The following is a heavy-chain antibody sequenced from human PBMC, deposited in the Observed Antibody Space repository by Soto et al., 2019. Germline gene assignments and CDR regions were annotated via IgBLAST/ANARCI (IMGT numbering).Heavy chain of an antibody. V-gene: IGHV1-69*02. CDR1: VGTFISYT. CDR3: ATYCSGGSCYRGQNWFAF. D-gene: IGHD2-15*01. J-gene: IGHJ5*01. CDR2: IIPILGIA. Sequence: SAVKVSCKASVGTFISYTISWVLQPPAQEREWMGRIIPILGIANYAQKFQGRVTITADKSTSTAYMELSSLRSEDTAVYYCATYCSGGSCYRGQNWFAFWGQGTMVTVSS.